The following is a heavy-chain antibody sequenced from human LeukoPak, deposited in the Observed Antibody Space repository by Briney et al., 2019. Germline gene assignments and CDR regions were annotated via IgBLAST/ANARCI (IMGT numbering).Heavy chain of an antibody. D-gene: IGHD4-17*01. CDR1: GDSISSYY. CDR3: AKDQDDDYGRAFGY. CDR2: ILTSGNT. Sequence: SETLSLTCTVSGDSISSYYWTWIRQPAGKGLEWIGRILTSGNTNYNPSLKGRVTMSVDTSKNQFSLRLTSVTAADTAVYYCAKDQDDDYGRAFGYWGQGTLVTVPS. V-gene: IGHV4-4*07. J-gene: IGHJ4*02.